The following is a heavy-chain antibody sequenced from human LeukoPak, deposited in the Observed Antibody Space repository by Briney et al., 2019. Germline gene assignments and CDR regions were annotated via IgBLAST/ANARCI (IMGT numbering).Heavy chain of an antibody. CDR3: ATEGGIVLAGPKVNY. CDR2: IWYDGSNK. Sequence: PGGSLRLSCAASGFTFSDTGMHWVRQAPSKGLEWVAVIWYDGSNKYYADSVKGRFTISRDNSKNTLYLQINNLRAEDTAVYYCATEGGIVLAGPKVNYWGQGTLVTVSS. J-gene: IGHJ4*02. CDR1: GFTFSDTG. V-gene: IGHV3-33*08. D-gene: IGHD6-19*01.